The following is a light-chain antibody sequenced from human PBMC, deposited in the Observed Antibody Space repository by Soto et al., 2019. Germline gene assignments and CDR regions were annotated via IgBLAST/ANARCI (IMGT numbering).Light chain of an antibody. J-gene: IGLJ2*01. CDR2: RNI. V-gene: IGLV1-40*01. CDR3: QSYDSSLSTVL. CDR1: SSNIGAGYD. Sequence: QSVLTQPPSVSGAPGQRVTISCTGSSSNIGAGYDVHWYQQLPGTAPKLLISRNIDRPSGVPDRFSGSKSGTSASLAIAGLQAEDEADYYCQSYDSSLSTVLFGGGTQLTVL.